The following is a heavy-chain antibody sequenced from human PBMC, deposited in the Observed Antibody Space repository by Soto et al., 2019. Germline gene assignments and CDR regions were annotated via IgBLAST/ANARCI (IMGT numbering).Heavy chain of an antibody. CDR2: ISGSGGIT. CDR1: GFTFSSYA. V-gene: IGHV3-23*01. J-gene: IGHJ4*02. Sequence: PGGSLRLSCAASGFTFSSYAMSCVRQAPWKGLEWVSAISGSGGITYYADSVKGRFTISRDNYKNTLYLQMNSLRAEDTAVYYCAKKNYYDSSGYYPDYWGQGTMVTVSS. CDR3: AKKNYYDSSGYYPDY. D-gene: IGHD3-22*01.